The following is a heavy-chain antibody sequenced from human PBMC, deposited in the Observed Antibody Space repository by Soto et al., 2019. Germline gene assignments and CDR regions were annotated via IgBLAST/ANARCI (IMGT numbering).Heavy chain of an antibody. CDR2: IWYDGSNK. CDR1: GFTFSSYG. J-gene: IGHJ3*02. Sequence: GGSLRLSCAASGFTFSSYGMHWVRQAPGKGLEWVAVIWYDGSNKYYADSVKGRLTISRDNSKNTLYLQMNSLRAEDTAVYYCASNIAAAGSSEFGAFDIWGQGTMVTVSS. CDR3: ASNIAAAGSSEFGAFDI. V-gene: IGHV3-33*01. D-gene: IGHD6-13*01.